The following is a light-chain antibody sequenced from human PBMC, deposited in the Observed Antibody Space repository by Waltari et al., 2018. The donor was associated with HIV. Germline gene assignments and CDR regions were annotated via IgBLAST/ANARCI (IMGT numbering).Light chain of an antibody. Sequence: DIRMTQSPSSLSASVGDKVTITCQASQDISNHLSWYRQKPGKAPELLIYDASILESGVPSKFSGSGSKTTVRLIIKSLQPEDFATYFCQQFHTLPITFGPGTTVDV. CDR1: QDISNH. J-gene: IGKJ3*01. V-gene: IGKV1-33*01. CDR2: DAS. CDR3: QQFHTLPIT.